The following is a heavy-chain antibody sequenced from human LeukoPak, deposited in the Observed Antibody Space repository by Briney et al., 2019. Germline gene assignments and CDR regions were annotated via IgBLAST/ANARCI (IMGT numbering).Heavy chain of an antibody. CDR3: ARAVNGDLDY. J-gene: IGHJ4*02. CDR1: GFTFSSYS. Sequence: GGSLRLSCAASGFTFSSYSMNWVRQAPGKGLEWVSSISSSSSYIYYADSVKGRFTISRDNAKNSLYLQMNSLRAEDTAVYHCARAVNGDLDYWGQGTLVTVSS. D-gene: IGHD4-17*01. CDR2: ISSSSSYI. V-gene: IGHV3-21*01.